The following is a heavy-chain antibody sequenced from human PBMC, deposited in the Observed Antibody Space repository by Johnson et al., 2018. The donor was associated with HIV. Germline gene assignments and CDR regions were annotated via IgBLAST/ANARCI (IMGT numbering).Heavy chain of an antibody. Sequence: VQLVESGGGVVRPGGSLRLSCAPSGFNFDDYGMSWVRQAPGKGLEWVSGINWNGDRTGYADSVKGRFTISRDNAKNSLYLQMNSLRVEDTALYYCAKAIWGGGNLGMGAFDIWGQGTMVTVSS. CDR1: GFNFDDYG. V-gene: IGHV3-20*04. J-gene: IGHJ3*02. CDR3: AKAIWGGGNLGMGAFDI. D-gene: IGHD4-23*01. CDR2: INWNGDRT.